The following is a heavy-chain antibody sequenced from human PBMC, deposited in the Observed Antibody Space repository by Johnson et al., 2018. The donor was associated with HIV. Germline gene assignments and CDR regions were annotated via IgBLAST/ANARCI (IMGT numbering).Heavy chain of an antibody. D-gene: IGHD1-7*01. CDR1: GFTFSSYG. V-gene: IGHV3-33*01. CDR3: ARGGLNWNYVSGAFDI. Sequence: QEKLVESGGGVVQPGRSLRLSCAASGFTFSSYGMHWVRQAPDKGLEWVAVIWYDGSNKYYADSVKGRFTISRDNSKNTLYLQMNSLRAGDTAVYYCARGGLNWNYVSGAFDIWGQGTMVTVSS. J-gene: IGHJ3*02. CDR2: IWYDGSNK.